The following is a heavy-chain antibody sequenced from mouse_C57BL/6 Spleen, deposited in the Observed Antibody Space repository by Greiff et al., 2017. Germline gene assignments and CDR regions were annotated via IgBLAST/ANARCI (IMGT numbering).Heavy chain of an antibody. CDR3: VRRARDVDY. CDR2: IDPSDSYT. Sequence: QVQLQQPGAELVMPGASVKLSCKASGYTFTSYWMHWVKQRPGQGLEWIGEIDPSDSYTNYNQKFKGKSTLTVDKSSSTAYMQLSSLTSEDSAVYYCVRRARDVDYWGQGTTLTVSS. V-gene: IGHV1-69*01. D-gene: IGHD3-1*01. J-gene: IGHJ2*01. CDR1: GYTFTSYW.